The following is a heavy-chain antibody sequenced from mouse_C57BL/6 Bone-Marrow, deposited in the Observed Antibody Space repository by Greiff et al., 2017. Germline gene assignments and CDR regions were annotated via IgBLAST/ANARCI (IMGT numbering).Heavy chain of an antibody. D-gene: IGHD2-3*01. CDR2: IDPNSGGT. J-gene: IGHJ2*01. CDR1: GYTFTSYW. V-gene: IGHV1-72*01. Sequence: VQLQQPGAELVKPGASVKLSCKASGYTFTSYWMHWVKQRPGRGLEWIGRIDPNSGGTKYNEKFKSKATLTVDKPSSTAYMQLSSLTSEDSAIYYCARARWLLPYYFDYWGQGTTLTVSS. CDR3: ARARWLLPYYFDY.